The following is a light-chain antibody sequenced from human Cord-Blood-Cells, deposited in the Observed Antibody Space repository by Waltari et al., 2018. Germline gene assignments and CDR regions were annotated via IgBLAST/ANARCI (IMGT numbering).Light chain of an antibody. CDR1: SSDVGSYNL. J-gene: IGLJ3*02. Sequence: QSALTQPASVSGSPGQSITISCTGTSSDVGSYNLVSWYQQHPGKAPNLMIYGGSKRPSVVSNCFCGANGGNTSLPIISGHPEEEEADYYRCSYGGSSTGVFGGGTKLVV. CDR3: CSYGGSSTGV. V-gene: IGLV2-23*01. CDR2: GGS.